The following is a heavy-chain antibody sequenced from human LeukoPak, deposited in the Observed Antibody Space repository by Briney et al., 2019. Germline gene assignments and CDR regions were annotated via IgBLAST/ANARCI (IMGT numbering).Heavy chain of an antibody. CDR3: SRSLDY. Sequence: GGSLRLSCAASGFPFSDYWMDCVRQAPGKGMEWVANINQDGSVQYYAASVRGRFTISRNNARNSLYLQMNILRAEDTAVYYCSRSLDYLGQGALVTVSS. CDR1: GFPFSDYW. V-gene: IGHV3-7*01. CDR2: INQDGSVQ. J-gene: IGHJ4*02.